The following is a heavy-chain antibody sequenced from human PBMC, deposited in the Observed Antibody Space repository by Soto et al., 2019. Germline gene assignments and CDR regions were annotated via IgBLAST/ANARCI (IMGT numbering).Heavy chain of an antibody. CDR1: GFSLSTSGVG. D-gene: IGHD3-10*01. CDR3: AHSTVTIVRDCGFDY. CDR2: IYWDDDK. J-gene: IGHJ4*02. V-gene: IGHV2-5*02. Sequence: QITLKESGPTLVTPTQTLTLTCTFSGFSLSTSGVGVGWIRQPPGQALGWLALIYWDDDKRYSPSLKSRLTITKNPSKIKVVLTMTNMDPVDTATYYCAHSTVTIVRDCGFDYCGQGTLVTVSS.